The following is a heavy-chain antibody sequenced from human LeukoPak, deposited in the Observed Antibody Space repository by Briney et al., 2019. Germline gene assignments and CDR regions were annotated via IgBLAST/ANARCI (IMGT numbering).Heavy chain of an antibody. CDR3: AREGTQSDAFDI. V-gene: IGHV1-8*01. D-gene: IGHD3-10*01. CDR2: MNPNSGNT. CDR1: GYTFTSYD. Sequence: ASVKVSCKASGYTFTSYDINWVRQATGQGLEWMGWMNPNSGNTGYAQKFQGRVTMTRNTSISTAYMELSSLRSEDTAVYYRAREGTQSDAFDIWGQGTMVTVSS. J-gene: IGHJ3*02.